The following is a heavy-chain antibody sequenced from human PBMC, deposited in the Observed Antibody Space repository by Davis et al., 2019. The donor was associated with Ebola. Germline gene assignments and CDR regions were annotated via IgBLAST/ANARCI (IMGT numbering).Heavy chain of an antibody. V-gene: IGHV1-18*01. Sequence: ASVKVSCKTSGYTLSNYGVIWVRQVPGQGLEWMGGINAYMGNTNYAQNVQGRVSMTTDTSTSTVYMELWNLISADTAVYYCARGFYTAGWYYLDYWGQGTLVTVSS. D-gene: IGHD3-3*01. CDR2: INAYMGNT. CDR1: GYTLSNYG. J-gene: IGHJ4*01. CDR3: ARGFYTAGWYYLDY.